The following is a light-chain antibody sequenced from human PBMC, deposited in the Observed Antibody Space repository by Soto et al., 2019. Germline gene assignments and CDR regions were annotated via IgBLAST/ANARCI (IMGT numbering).Light chain of an antibody. CDR1: QSVSTF. V-gene: IGKV3-11*01. CDR3: QQGTDWPPGT. CDR2: DAS. Sequence: EIGVTQSPATPSLSPGERATPSCRASQSVSTFLAWYQHKPGQAPRLLIYDASNRATGIPDRFRGSGSGTDFTLTISSLEPEDFALYYCQQGTDWPPGTFGQGTKVDI. J-gene: IGKJ1*01.